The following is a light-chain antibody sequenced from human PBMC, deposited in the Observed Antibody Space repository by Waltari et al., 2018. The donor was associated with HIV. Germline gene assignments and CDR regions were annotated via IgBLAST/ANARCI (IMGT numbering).Light chain of an antibody. J-gene: IGLJ3*02. CDR2: RAGSGNY. Sequence: QPVLTQSSSASASLGSSVELTCTLSDGHSDYVIAWHQHQPGKAPRYLLKRAGSGNYHMGSVVPDRFSGSSSGADRFLIIAKLQSDDEATYYCETWDSNTRVFAGGTELTVL. CDR3: ETWDSNTRV. CDR1: DGHSDYV. V-gene: IGLV4-60*03.